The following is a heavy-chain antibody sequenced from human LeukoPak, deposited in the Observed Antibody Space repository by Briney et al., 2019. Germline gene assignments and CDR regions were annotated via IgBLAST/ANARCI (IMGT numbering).Heavy chain of an antibody. V-gene: IGHV1-8*03. CDR1: GYTFTSYD. D-gene: IGHD2-21*01. CDR2: MNPNSGNT. Sequence: ASVKVSCKASGYTFTSYDINWVRQATGQGLEWMGWMNPNSGNTGYAQKFQGRVTITRNTSISTAYMELSSLRSEDTAVYYCATPLVVIDAFDIWGQGAMVTVSS. CDR3: ATPLVVIDAFDI. J-gene: IGHJ3*02.